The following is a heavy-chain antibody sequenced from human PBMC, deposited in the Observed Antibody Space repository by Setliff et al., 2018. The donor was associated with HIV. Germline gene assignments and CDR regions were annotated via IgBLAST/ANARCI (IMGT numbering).Heavy chain of an antibody. J-gene: IGHJ4*02. CDR3: ARAVEDIVVVPASYYFDY. D-gene: IGHD2-2*01. Sequence: PGGSLRLSCAASGFTVSSNYMSWVRQAPGKGLEWVSVIYSGGSTYYADSVKGRFTISRDNFKNTLYLQMNSLRAEDTAVYYCARAVEDIVVVPASYYFDYWGQGTLVTVSS. CDR1: GFTVSSNY. CDR2: IYSGGST. V-gene: IGHV3-66*02.